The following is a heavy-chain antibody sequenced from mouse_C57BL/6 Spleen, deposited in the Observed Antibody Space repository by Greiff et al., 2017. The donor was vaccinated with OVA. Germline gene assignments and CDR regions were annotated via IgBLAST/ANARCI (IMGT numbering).Heavy chain of an antibody. J-gene: IGHJ2*01. CDR3: ARDGSSYPYFDY. D-gene: IGHD1-1*01. V-gene: IGHV1-82*01. CDR2: IYPGDGDT. CDR1: GYAFSSSW. Sequence: VQLQQSGPELVKPGASVKISCKASGYAFSSSWMNWVKQRPGKGLEWIGRIYPGDGDTNYNGTFKGKATLTADKSSSTAYMQLSSLTSEDSAVYFCARDGSSYPYFDYWGQGTTLTVSS.